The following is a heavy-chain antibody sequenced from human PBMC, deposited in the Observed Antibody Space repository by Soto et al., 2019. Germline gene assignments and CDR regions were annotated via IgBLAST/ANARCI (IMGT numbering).Heavy chain of an antibody. D-gene: IGHD2-2*01. CDR2: ISSSTSYV. J-gene: IGHJ5*01. Sequence: EVQLVESGGGLVKPGGSLRLSCAASGFTFSRYGMNWVRQAPGKGLEWVSSISSSTSYVYYADSVKGRFSVSRDNAKKILYLEMYPLRTEDTAVYYCARDPSEGRVGNWFESWGQGTLVTVSS. CDR1: GFTFSRYG. CDR3: ARDPSEGRVGNWFES. V-gene: IGHV3-21*01.